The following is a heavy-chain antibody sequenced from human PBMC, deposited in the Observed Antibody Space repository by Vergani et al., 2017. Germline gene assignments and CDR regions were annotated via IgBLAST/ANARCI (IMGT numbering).Heavy chain of an antibody. V-gene: IGHV3-21*01. Sequence: EVQLVESGGGLVKPGGSLRLSCAASGFTFSSYSMNWVRQAPGKGLEWVSSISSSSSYIYYADSVKGRFTISRDNAKNSLYLQMNSLRAEDTAVYYCERRGVEMATMGGGSTDYWGQGTLVTVSS. CDR1: GFTFSSYS. CDR2: ISSSSSYI. D-gene: IGHD5-24*01. CDR3: ERRGVEMATMGGGSTDY. J-gene: IGHJ4*02.